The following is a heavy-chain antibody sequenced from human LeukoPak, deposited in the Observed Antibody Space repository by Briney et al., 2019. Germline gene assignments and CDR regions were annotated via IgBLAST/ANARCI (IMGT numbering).Heavy chain of an antibody. CDR2: ISVSSTYI. J-gene: IGHJ3*02. Sequence: GGSLRLSCAASGFDFSRYTLTWVRQAPGKGLEWVSSISVSSTYIYYTDSVKGRFTISRDNADNSLVLQMNSLRAEDTAVYHCARVVVPATRWGACDIWGQGTMVTVSS. CDR1: GFDFSRYT. V-gene: IGHV3-21*01. CDR3: ARVVVPATRWGACDI. D-gene: IGHD2-21*02.